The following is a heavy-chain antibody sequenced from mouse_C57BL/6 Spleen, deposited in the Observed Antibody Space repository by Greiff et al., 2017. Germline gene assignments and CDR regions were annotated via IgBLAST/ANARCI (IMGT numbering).Heavy chain of an antibody. D-gene: IGHD2-5*01. J-gene: IGHJ2*01. CDR2: IDPSDSYT. V-gene: IGHV1-50*01. CDR3: ASNSNYLYFDY. CDR1: GYTFTSYW. Sequence: VQLQQPGAELVKPGASVKLSCKASGYTFTSYWMQWVKQRPGQGLEWIGEIDPSDSYTNYNQKFKGKATLTVDTSPSTAYMQLSSLTSEDSAVYYCASNSNYLYFDYWGQGTTLTVSS.